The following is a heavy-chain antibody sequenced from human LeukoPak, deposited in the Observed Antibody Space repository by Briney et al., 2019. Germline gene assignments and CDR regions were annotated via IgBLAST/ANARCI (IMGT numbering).Heavy chain of an antibody. Sequence: SETLSLTCTVSGYSISSGYYWGWIRQPPGKGLEWIGSIYHSGSTYYNPSLKSRVTISVDTSKNQFSLKLSSVTAADTAVYYCARRRGDYGSGELDFWGQGTLVTVSP. V-gene: IGHV4-38-2*02. CDR3: ARRRGDYGSGELDF. D-gene: IGHD3-10*01. J-gene: IGHJ4*02. CDR1: GYSISSGYY. CDR2: IYHSGST.